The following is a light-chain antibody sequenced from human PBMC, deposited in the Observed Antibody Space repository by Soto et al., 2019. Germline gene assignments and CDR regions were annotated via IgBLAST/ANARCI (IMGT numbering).Light chain of an antibody. J-gene: IGKJ3*01. CDR2: GAS. CDR3: QQYDNLIT. Sequence: EIVMTQSPATLSVSPGERATLSCRASQSVSSNLAWYQQKPGQAPRLLIYGASTRATGIPARFSGSGSGTEFTLTISSLQSEDIATYYCQQYDNLITFGPGTKVDIK. CDR1: QSVSSN. V-gene: IGKV3-15*01.